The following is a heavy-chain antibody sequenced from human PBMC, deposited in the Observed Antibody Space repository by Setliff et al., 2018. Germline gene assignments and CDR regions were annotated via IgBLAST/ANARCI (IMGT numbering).Heavy chain of an antibody. CDR1: GGSMITNDYF. V-gene: IGHV4-39*07. CDR3: VRTDYSDGRYSMDV. CDR2: IYYSGDT. J-gene: IGHJ6*03. D-gene: IGHD6-19*01. Sequence: PSETLSLTCTVSGGSMITNDYFWGWIRQPPGTGLEWIGSIYYSGDTYYNPSLKSRATVPVDKSTNQFSLKLNSVTAADTAVYYCVRTDYSDGRYSMDVWGKGTTVTVSS.